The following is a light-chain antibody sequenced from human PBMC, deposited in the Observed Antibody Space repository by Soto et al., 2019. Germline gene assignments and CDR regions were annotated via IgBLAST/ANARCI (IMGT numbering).Light chain of an antibody. CDR2: SNN. CDR3: AAWDDSLNGAV. V-gene: IGLV1-44*01. Sequence: QSVLTQPPSASGTPGQRVTISCSGSSSNIGSNTVNWYQHFPGTAPKLLIYSNNQRPSGVPDRFSGSKSGTSASLAISGLHSEDEADYYCAAWDDSLNGAVFGGGTQLTVL. CDR1: SSNIGSNT. J-gene: IGLJ7*01.